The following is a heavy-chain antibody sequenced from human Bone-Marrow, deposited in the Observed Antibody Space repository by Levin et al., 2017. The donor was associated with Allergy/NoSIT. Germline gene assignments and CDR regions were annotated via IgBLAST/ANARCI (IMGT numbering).Heavy chain of an antibody. CDR2: INPNSGGT. J-gene: IGHJ4*02. Sequence: GESLKISCKASGYTFTGYYMHWVRQAPGQGLEWMGWINPNSGGTNYAQKFQGRVTMTRDTSISTAYMELSRLRSDDTAVYYCARASPHTQSITMIAYWFSGFDYWGQGTLVTVSS. CDR1: GYTFTGYY. CDR3: ARASPHTQSITMIAYWFSGFDY. V-gene: IGHV1-2*02. D-gene: IGHD3-22*01.